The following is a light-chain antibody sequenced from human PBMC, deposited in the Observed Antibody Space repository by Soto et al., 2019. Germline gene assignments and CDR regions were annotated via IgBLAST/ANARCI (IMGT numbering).Light chain of an antibody. Sequence: EIVLTQSPGTLSLSPGERATLSCRASQSVSSSYLAWYQQKPGQAPRLLIYGASSRATGIPDRFSGSGSGTDFTLTISRLVPEDFAVYYCQQYGRATGTFGQGTKLEIK. CDR2: GAS. J-gene: IGKJ2*01. CDR3: QQYGRATGT. CDR1: QSVSSSY. V-gene: IGKV3-20*01.